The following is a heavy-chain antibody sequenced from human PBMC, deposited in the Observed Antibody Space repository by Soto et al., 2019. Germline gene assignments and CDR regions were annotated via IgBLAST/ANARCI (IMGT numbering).Heavy chain of an antibody. CDR2: INAGNGNT. D-gene: IGHD2-15*01. J-gene: IGHJ3*02. V-gene: IGHV1-3*01. Sequence: ASVKVSCKASGYTFTSYAMHWVRQAPGQRLEWMGWINAGNGNTKYSQKFQGRVTITRDTSASTAYMELSSLRSEDTAVYYCARDGCSGGSCYPSEGVNDAFDIWGQGTMVTVS. CDR3: ARDGCSGGSCYPSEGVNDAFDI. CDR1: GYTFTSYA.